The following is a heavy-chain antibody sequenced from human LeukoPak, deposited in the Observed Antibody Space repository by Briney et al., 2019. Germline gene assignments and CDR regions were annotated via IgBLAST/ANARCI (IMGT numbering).Heavy chain of an antibody. CDR3: ARDRVGVQVPAANTNWFDP. D-gene: IGHD2-2*01. J-gene: IGHJ5*02. Sequence: GRSLRLSCAASGFTFSSYAMHWVRQAPGKGLEWVAVISYDGSNKYYADSVEGRFTISRDNSKNTLYLQMNSLRAEDTAVYYCARDRVGVQVPAANTNWFDPWGQGTLVTVSS. V-gene: IGHV3-30-3*01. CDR2: ISYDGSNK. CDR1: GFTFSSYA.